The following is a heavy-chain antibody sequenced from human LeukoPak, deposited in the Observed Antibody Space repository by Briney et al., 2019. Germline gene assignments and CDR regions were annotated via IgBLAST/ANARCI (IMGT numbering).Heavy chain of an antibody. CDR2: IPYDGSNK. CDR1: GFTFSSYA. Sequence: PGGSLRLSCAASGFTFSSYAMHWVRQAPGKGLEWVAVIPYDGSNKYYADSVKGRFTISRDNSKNTLYLQMNSLRAEDTAVYYCASRGGVVPADFGGQETLVTVS. CDR3: ASRGGVVPADF. V-gene: IGHV3-30*01. J-gene: IGHJ4*02. D-gene: IGHD2-2*01.